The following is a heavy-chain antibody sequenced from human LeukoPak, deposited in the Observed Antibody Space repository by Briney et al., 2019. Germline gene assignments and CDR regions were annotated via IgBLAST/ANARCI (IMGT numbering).Heavy chain of an antibody. Sequence: GGSLRLPCAGSGFTFSNSWMGWVRQAPGKGLEWVAVISYDGNNKYYADSVKGRFTISRDNYLQMNSLRAEDTAVYYCAKDLGSTSYFDYWGQGTLVTVSS. CDR3: AKDLGSTSYFDY. J-gene: IGHJ4*02. D-gene: IGHD2-2*01. CDR2: ISYDGNNK. CDR1: GFTFSNSW. V-gene: IGHV3-30*18.